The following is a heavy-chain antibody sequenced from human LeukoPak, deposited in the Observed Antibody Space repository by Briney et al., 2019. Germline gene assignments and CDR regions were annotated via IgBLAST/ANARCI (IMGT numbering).Heavy chain of an antibody. D-gene: IGHD4-23*01. CDR2: INAGNGNT. V-gene: IGHV1-3*01. CDR1: GYTITSYA. J-gene: IGHJ5*02. CDR3: ARGEIGGNFDP. Sequence: ASVKVSCTASGYTITSYAMHWVRQAPGQRLEWMGWINAGNGNTKYSQKFQGRVTITRDTSASTAYMELSSLRSEDTAVYYCARGEIGGNFDPWGQGTLVTVSS.